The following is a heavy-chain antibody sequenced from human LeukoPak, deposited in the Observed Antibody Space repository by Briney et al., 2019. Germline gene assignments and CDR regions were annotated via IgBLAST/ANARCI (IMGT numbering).Heavy chain of an antibody. CDR2: ISVSGNT. J-gene: IGHJ6*03. V-gene: IGHV3-23*01. Sequence: GGSLRLSCAASGFTLSSYAMSLVRQGPGKGLDWVSAISVSGNTYHADSVKGRFSISRDNSKNTLFLQMNSLRGEDTAVYYCGRAAAAGTSSYYYYMDVWGKGTTVTVSS. D-gene: IGHD6-13*01. CDR3: GRAAAAGTSSYYYYMDV. CDR1: GFTLSSYA.